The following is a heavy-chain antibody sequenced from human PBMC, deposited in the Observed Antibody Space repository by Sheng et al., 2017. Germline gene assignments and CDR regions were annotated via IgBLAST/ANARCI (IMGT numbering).Heavy chain of an antibody. D-gene: IGHD3-22*01. J-gene: IGHJ3*02. V-gene: IGHV4-38-2*02. CDR2: IYHSGST. CDR3: ARDLDYYDSSGYIRGGAFDI. Sequence: QVQLQESGPGLVKPSETLSLTCTVSGYSISSGYYWGWIRQPPGKGLEWIGSIYHSGSTYYNPSLKSRVTISVDTSKNQFSLKLSSVTAADTAVYYCARDLDYYDSSGYIRGGAFDIWGQGTMVTV. CDR1: GYSISSGYY.